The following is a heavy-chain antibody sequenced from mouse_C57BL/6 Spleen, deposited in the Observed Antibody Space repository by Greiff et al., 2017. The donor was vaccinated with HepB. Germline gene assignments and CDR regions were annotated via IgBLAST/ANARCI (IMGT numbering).Heavy chain of an antibody. CDR3: ARAPDGYYWYFDV. J-gene: IGHJ1*03. CDR1: GFTFSDFY. Sequence: EVKLVESGGGLVQSGRSLRLSCATSGFTFSDFYMEWVRQAPGKGLEWIAASRNKANDYTTEYSASVKGRFIVSRDTSQSILYLQMNALRAEDTAIYYCARAPDGYYWYFDVWGTGTTVTVSS. V-gene: IGHV7-1*01. D-gene: IGHD2-3*01. CDR2: SRNKANDYTT.